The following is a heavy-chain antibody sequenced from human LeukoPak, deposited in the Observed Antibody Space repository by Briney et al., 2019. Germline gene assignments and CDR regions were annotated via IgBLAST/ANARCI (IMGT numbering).Heavy chain of an antibody. D-gene: IGHD3-9*01. Sequence: GGSLRLSCVASGFTFRTYAMSWVRQAPGKGLEWVSGISDSGGTTYYVDSVKGRFTISRDNSKNTLYLQMNSLRAEDTAVYYCAKGYFDWIPFDYWGQGTLVTVSS. V-gene: IGHV3-23*01. CDR1: GFTFRTYA. CDR2: ISDSGGTT. CDR3: AKGYFDWIPFDY. J-gene: IGHJ4*02.